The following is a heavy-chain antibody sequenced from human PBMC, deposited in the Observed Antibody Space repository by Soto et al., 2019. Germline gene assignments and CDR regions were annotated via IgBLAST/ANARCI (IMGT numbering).Heavy chain of an antibody. CDR1: GFTFSSYW. J-gene: IGHJ6*02. D-gene: IGHD2-2*01. V-gene: IGHV3-7*01. CDR2: IKQDGSEK. CDR3: ARDPNIVLVPAALRSYYYYGMDV. Sequence: GGSLRLSCAASGFTFSSYWMSWVRQAPGKGLEWVANIKQDGSEKYYVDSVKGRFTISRDNAKNSLYLQMNSLRAEVTAVYYCARDPNIVLVPAALRSYYYYGMDVWGQGTTVTVSS.